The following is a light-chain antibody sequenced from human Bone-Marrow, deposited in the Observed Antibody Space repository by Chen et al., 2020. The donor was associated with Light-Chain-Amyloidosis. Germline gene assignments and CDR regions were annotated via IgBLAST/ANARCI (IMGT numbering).Light chain of an antibody. Sequence: SYELTQPPSVSVSPGQTARITCSGDDLPTKYAYWYQQKPGQAPVLVIHRDTERPSGISERFSGSSTGPTATLTIRGVQAEDEDAYPCQSAASSGPYEVIVGGGPKLTAL. CDR1: DLPTKY. CDR3: QSAASSGPYEVI. J-gene: IGLJ2*01. CDR2: RDT. V-gene: IGLV3-25*03.